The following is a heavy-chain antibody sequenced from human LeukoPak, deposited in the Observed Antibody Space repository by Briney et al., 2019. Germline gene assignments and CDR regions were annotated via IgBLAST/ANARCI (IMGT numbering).Heavy chain of an antibody. J-gene: IGHJ4*02. V-gene: IGHV3-23*01. CDR2: ITHSGYGT. CDR1: GFVFSSLD. Sequence: GGSLRLSCAASGFVFSSLDMGWVRQAPGKGLEWVSAITHSGYGTYYADSVKGRFPISRDNSKNTLYLQMNSLRAEDTAVYFCAKDARRSSGWWFFDHWGQGTLVTVSS. D-gene: IGHD6-19*01. CDR3: AKDARRSSGWWFFDH.